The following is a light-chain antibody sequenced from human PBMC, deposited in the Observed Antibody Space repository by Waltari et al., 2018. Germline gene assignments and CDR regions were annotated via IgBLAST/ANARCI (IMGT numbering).Light chain of an antibody. CDR2: WAS. V-gene: IGKV4-1*01. CDR1: QSVLYSSNNKNY. CDR3: QQFYSLPVT. Sequence: IVMTQSPDSLAVYLGERATINCKFSQSVLYSSNNKNYVAWYQQKPGQPPKLLVYWASTRESGVPDRFSGSGSGTDFSLTISSLQAEDVAVYYCQQFYSLPVTFGGGTNVEIK. J-gene: IGKJ4*01.